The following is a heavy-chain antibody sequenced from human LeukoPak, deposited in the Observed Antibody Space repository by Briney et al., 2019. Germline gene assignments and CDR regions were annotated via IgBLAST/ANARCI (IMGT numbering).Heavy chain of an antibody. V-gene: IGHV3-53*01. CDR3: ARDRALPATGYYFDY. CDR2: IYSGGST. Sequence: AGSLRLSCAASGFTFSSYAMSWVRQAPGKGLEWVSSIYSGGSTYYAASVKGRFTISRDNSKNMLFLQMNSLRAEDTALYYCARDRALPATGYYFDYWGQGTLVTVSS. D-gene: IGHD2-2*01. CDR1: GFTFSSYA. J-gene: IGHJ4*02.